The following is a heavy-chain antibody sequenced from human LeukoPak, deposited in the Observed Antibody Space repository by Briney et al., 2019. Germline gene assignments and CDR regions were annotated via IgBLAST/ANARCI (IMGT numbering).Heavy chain of an antibody. CDR2: IYYSGST. Sequence: PSETLSLTCTVSGGSISSYYWSWIRQPPGNGLEWIGYIYYSGSTNYNPSLKSRVTISVDTSKNQFSLKLSSVTAADTAVYYCARGGGYSSGWEYYFDYWGQGTLVTVSS. CDR1: GGSISSYY. CDR3: ARGGGYSSGWEYYFDY. J-gene: IGHJ4*02. V-gene: IGHV4-59*01. D-gene: IGHD6-19*01.